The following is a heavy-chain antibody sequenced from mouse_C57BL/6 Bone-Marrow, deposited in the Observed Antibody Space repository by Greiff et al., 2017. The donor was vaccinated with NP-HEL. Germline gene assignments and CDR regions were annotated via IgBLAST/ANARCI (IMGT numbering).Heavy chain of an antibody. Sequence: EVQVVESGGDLVKPGGSLKLSCAASGFTFSSYGMSWVRQTPDKRLEWVATISSGGSYTYYPDSVKGRFTISIDKAKNTLYLQISSLKSEDTAMYYCENPYDYDVAWFAYWGQGTLVTVSA. V-gene: IGHV5-6*01. J-gene: IGHJ3*01. CDR2: ISSGGSYT. CDR3: ENPYDYDVAWFAY. CDR1: GFTFSSYG. D-gene: IGHD2-4*01.